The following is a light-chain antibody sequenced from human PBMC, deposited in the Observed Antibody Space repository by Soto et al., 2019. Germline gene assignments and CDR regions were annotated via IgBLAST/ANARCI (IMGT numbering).Light chain of an antibody. CDR1: QSVLKSSNNKNH. CDR3: QQYYTTPRT. V-gene: IGKV4-1*01. CDR2: WAS. Sequence: DIVMTQSPDSLAVSLGERATINCKSSQSVLKSSNNKNHLAWYQQKPGHPPKLLIYWASTRESGVPDRFSGSGSGTDFTLTISSLQAEDVAVYYCQQYYTTPRTFDGGTKVEI. J-gene: IGKJ4*01.